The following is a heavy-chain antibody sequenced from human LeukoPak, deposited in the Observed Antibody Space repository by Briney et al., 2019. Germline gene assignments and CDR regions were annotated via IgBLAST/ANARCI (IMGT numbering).Heavy chain of an antibody. CDR3: ARHPPDI. CDR1: GFTFSSYA. CDR2: ISYDGSNK. J-gene: IGHJ3*02. Sequence: PGGSLRLSCAASGFTFSSYAMSWVRQAPGKGLEWVAVISYDGSNKYYADSVKGRFTISRDNSKNTLYLQMNSLRAEDTAVYYCARHPPDIWGQGTMVTVSS. V-gene: IGHV3-30*04.